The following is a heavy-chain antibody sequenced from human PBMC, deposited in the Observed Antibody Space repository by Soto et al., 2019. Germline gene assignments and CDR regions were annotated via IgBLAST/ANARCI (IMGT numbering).Heavy chain of an antibody. CDR3: ARDYSSGWYAFSWYFDL. V-gene: IGHV3-7*01. D-gene: IGHD6-19*01. Sequence: GESLKISCAASGFTFSSYWMSWVRQAPGKGLEWVANIKQDGSEKYYVDSVKGRFTISRDNAKNSLYLQMNSLRAEDTAVYYCARDYSSGWYAFSWYFDLWGRGTLVTVSS. CDR2: IKQDGSEK. J-gene: IGHJ2*01. CDR1: GFTFSSYW.